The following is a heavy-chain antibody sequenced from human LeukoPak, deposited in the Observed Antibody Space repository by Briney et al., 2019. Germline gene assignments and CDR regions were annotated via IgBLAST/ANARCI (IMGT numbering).Heavy chain of an antibody. Sequence: GGSLRLSCAASGFTFDDYAMHWVRRAPGKGLEWVSGISWNSGSIGYADSVKGRFTISRDNAKNSLYLQMNSLRAEDMALYYCAKGALSDFWSGYFPNWFDPWGQGTLVTVSS. CDR3: AKGALSDFWSGYFPNWFDP. CDR1: GFTFDDYA. V-gene: IGHV3-9*03. CDR2: ISWNSGSI. J-gene: IGHJ5*02. D-gene: IGHD3-3*01.